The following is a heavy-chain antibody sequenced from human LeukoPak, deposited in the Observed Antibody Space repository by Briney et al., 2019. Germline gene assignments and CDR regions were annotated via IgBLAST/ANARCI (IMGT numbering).Heavy chain of an antibody. J-gene: IGHJ5*02. V-gene: IGHV4-30-2*01. CDR3: ARGVGAAISGRGLWFDP. D-gene: IGHD2-2*01. Sequence: KPSQTLSLTCAVSGGSISSGGYSWSWIRQPPGKGLEWIGYIYHSGSTYYNPSLKSRVTISVDRSKNQSSLKLSSVTAADTAVYYCARGVGAAISGRGLWFDPWGQGTLVTVSS. CDR2: IYHSGST. CDR1: GGSISSGGYS.